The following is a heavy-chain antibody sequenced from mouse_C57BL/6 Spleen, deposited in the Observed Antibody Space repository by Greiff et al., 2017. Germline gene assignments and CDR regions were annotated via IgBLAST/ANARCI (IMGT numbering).Heavy chain of an antibody. D-gene: IGHD2-5*01. CDR2: INYDGSST. J-gene: IGHJ3*01. Sequence: EVQVVESEGGLVQPGSSMKLSCTASGFTFSDYYMAWVRQVPEKGLEWVANINYDGSSTYYLDSLKSRFIISRDNAKNILYLQMSSLKSEDTATYYCARESSNYGFAYWGQGTLVTVSA. V-gene: IGHV5-16*01. CDR1: GFTFSDYY. CDR3: ARESSNYGFAY.